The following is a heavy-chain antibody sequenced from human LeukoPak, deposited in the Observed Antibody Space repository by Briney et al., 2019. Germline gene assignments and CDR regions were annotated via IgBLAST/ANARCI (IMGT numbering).Heavy chain of an antibody. Sequence: PGGSLRLSCAASGFTFSSYGMHWVRQAPGKGLGWVAVIWYDGTNTYYADSVKGRFTISRDNPKNTLYLQMNSLRAEDTAVYYCARDFCSGGSCYPDAFDIWGQGTMVTVSS. V-gene: IGHV3-33*01. CDR3: ARDFCSGGSCYPDAFDI. CDR2: IWYDGTNT. CDR1: GFTFSSYG. D-gene: IGHD2-15*01. J-gene: IGHJ3*02.